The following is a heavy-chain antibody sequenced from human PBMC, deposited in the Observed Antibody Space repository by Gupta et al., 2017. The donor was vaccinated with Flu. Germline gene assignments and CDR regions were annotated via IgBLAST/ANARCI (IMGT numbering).Heavy chain of an antibody. D-gene: IGHD6-6*01. Sequence: EVQLVESGGGLVQSGGSMRLSCAASGFTCRTSSMTWARQAAGKGLEWVSYISSSSTTIYYADSVKGRFTSSRDNAKNSLYLQMNSLRNEDSAVYYCAREYSSSSGRAFDVWGQGTMVTVSS. CDR3: AREYSSSSGRAFDV. V-gene: IGHV3-48*02. CDR1: GFTCRTSS. J-gene: IGHJ3*01. CDR2: ISSSSTTI.